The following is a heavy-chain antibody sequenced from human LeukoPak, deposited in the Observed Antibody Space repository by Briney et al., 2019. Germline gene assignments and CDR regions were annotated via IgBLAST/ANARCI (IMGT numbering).Heavy chain of an antibody. CDR1: GFTVSSNY. CDR2: IYSGGST. V-gene: IGHV3-53*01. J-gene: IGHJ4*02. CDR3: AKGFGSYPDPFDY. Sequence: GGSLRLSCAASGFTVSSNYMSWVRQAPGKGLEWVSVIYSGGSTYYADSVKGRFTISRDNSKNTLYLQMNSLRAEDTAVYYCAKGFGSYPDPFDYWGQGTLVTVSS. D-gene: IGHD6-6*01.